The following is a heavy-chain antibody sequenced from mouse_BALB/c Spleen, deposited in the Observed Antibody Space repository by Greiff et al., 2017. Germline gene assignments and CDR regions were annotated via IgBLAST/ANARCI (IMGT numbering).Heavy chain of an antibody. CDR3: ARGSSYGDYAMDY. CDR2: ISSGSSTI. V-gene: IGHV5-17*02. D-gene: IGHD1-1*01. J-gene: IGHJ4*01. CDR1: GFTFSSFG. Sequence: EVMLVESGGGLVQPGGSRKLSCAASGFTFSSFGMHWVRQAPEKGLEWVAYISSGSSTIYYADTVKGRFTISRDNPKNTLFLQMTSLRSEDTAMYYCARGSSYGDYAMDYWGQGTSVTVSS.